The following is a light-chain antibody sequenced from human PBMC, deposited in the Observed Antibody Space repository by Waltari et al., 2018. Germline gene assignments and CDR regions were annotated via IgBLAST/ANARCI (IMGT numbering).Light chain of an antibody. J-gene: IGLJ2*01. CDR2: DVS. V-gene: IGLV2-14*03. CDR1: SSDVGGYNF. Sequence: QSALTQPAAVSGSPGQSITISRSGSSSDVGGYNFVSWYQQHPGKAPKVMIYDVSNRPSGVSNRFSGSKSGNTASLSISGLQPEDEADYYCSSYTITSSVIFGGGTKLTVL. CDR3: SSYTITSSVI.